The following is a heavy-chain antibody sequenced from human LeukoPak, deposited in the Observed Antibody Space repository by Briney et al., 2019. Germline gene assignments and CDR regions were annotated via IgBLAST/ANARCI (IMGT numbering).Heavy chain of an antibody. CDR2: IGSSSSTI. Sequence: GGSLRLSCAASGFTFSSYSTNWVRQAPGKGLEWVSYIGSSSSTIYYADSVKGRFTSSRDDAKNSLYLQMNSLRDEDTAVYYCARYSIVYSGMDVWGQGTTVTVSS. CDR3: ARYSIVYSGMDV. D-gene: IGHD1-26*01. J-gene: IGHJ6*02. V-gene: IGHV3-48*02. CDR1: GFTFSSYS.